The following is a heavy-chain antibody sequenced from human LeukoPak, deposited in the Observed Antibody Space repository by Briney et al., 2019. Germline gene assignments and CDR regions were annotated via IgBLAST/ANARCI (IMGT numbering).Heavy chain of an antibody. V-gene: IGHV4-39*07. CDR3: ARAYRGHQSSH. CDR2: INHSGST. Sequence: PSETLSLTCTVSGGSISSSSYYWGWIRQPPGKGLEWIGEINHSGSTNYNPSLKSRVTISVDTSKNQFSLKLSSVTAADTAVYYCARAYRGHQSSHWGQGTLVTVSS. CDR1: GGSISSSSYY. J-gene: IGHJ4*02. D-gene: IGHD2-2*01.